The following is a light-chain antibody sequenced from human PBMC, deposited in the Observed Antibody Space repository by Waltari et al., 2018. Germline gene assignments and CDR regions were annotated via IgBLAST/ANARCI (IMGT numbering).Light chain of an antibody. CDR3: HQYFNWPRT. J-gene: IGKJ1*01. V-gene: IGKV3D-15*01. Sequence: DIVMTQSPATLSVSPGESATLSCRASQTVGTNLAWYQQKPGQAPRLLIYGVFNRATGIPGRFSGSGSGTEFTLAISSLQSEDFAVYYCHQYFNWPRTFGQGTKVEI. CDR2: GVF. CDR1: QTVGTN.